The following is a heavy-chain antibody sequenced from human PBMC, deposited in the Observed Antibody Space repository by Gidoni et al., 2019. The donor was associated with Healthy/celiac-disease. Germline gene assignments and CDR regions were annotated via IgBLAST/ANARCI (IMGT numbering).Heavy chain of an antibody. CDR3: AKDGYGSGSYYNG. J-gene: IGHJ4*02. V-gene: IGHV3-23*01. CDR2: ISGSGGGT. D-gene: IGHD3-10*01. CDR1: GFTFSSYA. Sequence: EVQLLESGGGLVQPGGALRLSGAASGFTFSSYAMSWVRQAPGKGLEWVAAISGSGGGTYYADSVKGRFTISRDNSKNTLYLQMNSLRAEDTAVYYCAKDGYGSGSYYNGWGQGTLVTVSS.